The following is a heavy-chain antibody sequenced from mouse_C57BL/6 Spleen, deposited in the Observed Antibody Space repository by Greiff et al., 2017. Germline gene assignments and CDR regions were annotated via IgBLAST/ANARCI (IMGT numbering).Heavy chain of an antibody. CDR3: ARTAQDYYYAMDY. CDR2: IDPSDSYT. CDR1: GYTFTSYW. V-gene: IGHV1-50*01. D-gene: IGHD3-2*02. Sequence: QVQLQQPGAELVKPGASVKLSCKASGYTFTSYWMQWVKQRPGQGLEWIGEIDPSDSYTNYNQKFKGKATLTVDPSSSTAYMQLSSLTAEDSAVYYCARTAQDYYYAMDYWGQGTSVTVSS. J-gene: IGHJ4*01.